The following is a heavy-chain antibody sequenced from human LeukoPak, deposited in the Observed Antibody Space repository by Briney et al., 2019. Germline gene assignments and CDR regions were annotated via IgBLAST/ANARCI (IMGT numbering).Heavy chain of an antibody. V-gene: IGHV4-59*08. CDR2: IYYSGST. J-gene: IGHJ5*02. CDR1: GGSISSYY. D-gene: IGHD3-16*01. Sequence: SETLSLTCNVSGGSISSYYWSWIRQPPGKGLEWIGFIYYSGSTNYNPSLKSRVTVSVDTSKNQFSLKLSSVTAADTAVYYCARHPGLGLRLFDPWGQGTLVTVSS. CDR3: ARHPGLGLRLFDP.